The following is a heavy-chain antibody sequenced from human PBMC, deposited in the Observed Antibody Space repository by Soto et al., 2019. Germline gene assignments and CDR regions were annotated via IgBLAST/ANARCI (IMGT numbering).Heavy chain of an antibody. V-gene: IGHV4-59*08. CDR3: ARQGFGPLHGLVDV. CDR2: VHHSWGS. J-gene: IGHJ6*02. D-gene: IGHD3-10*01. Sequence: SETLSLTCTVSGGSINSYYWSWIRQSPWTRMEWIGYVHHSWGSSYNPSLQSRVAISLDTSKSRFSLKVTSVTATDTAVYYCARQGFGPLHGLVDVWGQGTTVTVSS. CDR1: GGSINSYY.